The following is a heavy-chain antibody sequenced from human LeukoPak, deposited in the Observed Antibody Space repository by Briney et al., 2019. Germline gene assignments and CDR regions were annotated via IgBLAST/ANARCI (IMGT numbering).Heavy chain of an antibody. CDR3: AKDVAAYYYDSSGYYARRGFDGYYFDY. Sequence: GRSLRLSCAASGFTFSSYGMHWVRQAPGKGLEWVAVISYDGSNKYYADSVKGRFTISRDNSKNTLYLQMNSLRAGDTAVHYCAKDVAAYYYDSSGYYARRGFDGYYFDYWGQGTLVTVSS. CDR2: ISYDGSNK. V-gene: IGHV3-30*18. J-gene: IGHJ4*02. CDR1: GFTFSSYG. D-gene: IGHD3-22*01.